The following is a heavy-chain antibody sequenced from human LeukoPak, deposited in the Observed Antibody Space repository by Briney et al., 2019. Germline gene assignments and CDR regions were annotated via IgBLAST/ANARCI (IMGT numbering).Heavy chain of an antibody. J-gene: IGHJ4*02. D-gene: IGHD1-14*01. V-gene: IGHV3-33*01. CDR3: AAGEPYVY. CDR2: IWYDGSNK. Sequence: GGSLRLSCAASGFTFTTYGMHWVRQAPGKGLEWVAIIWYDGSNKYYADSVKGRFTVSRDNSKNTLYLQTNSLRAEDTAVYYCAAGEPYVYWGQGTLVTVSS. CDR1: GFTFTTYG.